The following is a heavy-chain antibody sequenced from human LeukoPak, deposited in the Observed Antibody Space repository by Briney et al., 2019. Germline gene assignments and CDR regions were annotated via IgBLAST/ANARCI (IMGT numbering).Heavy chain of an antibody. CDR2: ISTYSGNT. CDR1: GYIFTNYG. V-gene: IGHV1-18*01. J-gene: IGHJ5*02. CDR3: AKSGRGHLSS. D-gene: IGHD3-10*01. Sequence: ASVKVSCEASGYIFTNYGISWVRQAPGQGLEWMGWISTYSGNTYSAQRLQGRLTMTTDTSTSTAYMELRSLGSDDTAVYYCAKSGRGHLSSWGQGTLVTVSS.